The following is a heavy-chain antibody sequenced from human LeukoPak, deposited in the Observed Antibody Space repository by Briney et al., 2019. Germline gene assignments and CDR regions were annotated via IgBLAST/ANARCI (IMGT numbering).Heavy chain of an antibody. D-gene: IGHD4/OR15-4a*01. CDR3: ARYGRLLDY. Sequence: GGSLRLSCAASGFTFSDCYMTWIRQAPGKGLEYISYIGGSGSDITYADSVRGRFTVSRDNAKNSLYLQMNSLRVEDTAVYYCARYGRLLDYWGQGSLVTVSS. CDR2: IGGSGSDI. J-gene: IGHJ4*02. V-gene: IGHV3-11*01. CDR1: GFTFSDCY.